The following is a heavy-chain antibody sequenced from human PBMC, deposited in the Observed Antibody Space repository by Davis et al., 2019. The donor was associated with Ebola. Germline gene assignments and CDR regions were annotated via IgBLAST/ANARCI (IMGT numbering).Heavy chain of an antibody. D-gene: IGHD3-10*01. CDR1: GGSISSRNYN. CDR3: ARDDYYGSGSLDY. J-gene: IGHJ4*02. Sequence: MPSETLSLTCTVSGGSISSRNYNWGWIRQPPGKGLEWIGSIHYSGSTNYNPSLKSRVTISVDTSKNQFSLKLSSVTAADTAVYYCARDDYYGSGSLDYWGQGTLVTVSS. CDR2: IHYSGST. V-gene: IGHV4-39*07.